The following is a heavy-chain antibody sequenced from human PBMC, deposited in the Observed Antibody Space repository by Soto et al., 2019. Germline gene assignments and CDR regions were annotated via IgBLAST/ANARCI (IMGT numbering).Heavy chain of an antibody. Sequence: SVKVSCKASGGTFSSYAISWVRQAPGQGLEWMGGIIPIFGTANYAQKFQGRVTITADKSTSTAYMELSSLRSEDTAVYYCARDGESGYSYGLDLNWFDPWGQGTLVTVSS. CDR3: ARDGESGYSYGLDLNWFDP. CDR2: IIPIFGTA. CDR1: GGTFSSYA. V-gene: IGHV1-69*06. D-gene: IGHD5-18*01. J-gene: IGHJ5*02.